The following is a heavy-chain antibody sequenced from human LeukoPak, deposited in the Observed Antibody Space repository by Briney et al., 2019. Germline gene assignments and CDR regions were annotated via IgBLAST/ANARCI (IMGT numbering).Heavy chain of an antibody. D-gene: IGHD3-22*01. CDR1: GFTFSSYA. CDR2: ISYDGSNK. Sequence: PGRSLRLSCAASGFTFSSYAMHWVRQAPGKGLEWVAVISYDGSNKYYADPVKGRFTISRDNSKNTLYLQMNSLRAEDTAVYYCARSNSGYSLYFDYWGQGTLVTVSS. J-gene: IGHJ4*02. V-gene: IGHV3-30*04. CDR3: ARSNSGYSLYFDY.